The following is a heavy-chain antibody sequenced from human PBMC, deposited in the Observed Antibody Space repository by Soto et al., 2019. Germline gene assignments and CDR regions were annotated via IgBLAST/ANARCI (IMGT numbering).Heavy chain of an antibody. CDR3: ARGIWVATTASYYFDS. D-gene: IGHD5-12*01. CDR1: GGSISSYY. Sequence: LSLTCTVSGGSISSYYWSWIRQPPGKGLEWIGYIYYSGSTNYNPSLKSRVTISVDTSKNQFSLKLSSVTAADTAVYYCARGIWVATTASYYFDSWGQGTQVTVSS. V-gene: IGHV4-59*08. CDR2: IYYSGST. J-gene: IGHJ4*02.